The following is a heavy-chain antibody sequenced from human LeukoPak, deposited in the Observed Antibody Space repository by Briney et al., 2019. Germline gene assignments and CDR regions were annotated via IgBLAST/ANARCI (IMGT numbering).Heavy chain of an antibody. J-gene: IGHJ6*02. D-gene: IGHD3-9*01. CDR2: IYTSGST. CDR1: GGSISSYY. CDR3: ARHGEYDTRRMSDYYYYGMDV. Sequence: TSSETLSLTCTVSGGSISSYYWSWIRQPAGKGLEWIGRIYTSGSTNYNPSLKSRVTMSVDTSKNQFSLKLSSVTAADTAVYYCARHGEYDTRRMSDYYYYGMDVWGQGTTVTVSS. V-gene: IGHV4-4*07.